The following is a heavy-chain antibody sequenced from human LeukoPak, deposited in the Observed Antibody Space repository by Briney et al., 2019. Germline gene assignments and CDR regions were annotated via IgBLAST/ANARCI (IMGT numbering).Heavy chain of an antibody. Sequence: GGSLRLSCAASGFALSSHWMTWVRQVPGRGPEWVANVNRDGSETYYLDSVKGRFTISKDNAKNSLYLQMNSLRAEDTALYHCARNNGMDVWGQGTTVIVFS. CDR3: ARNNGMDV. CDR1: GFALSSHW. V-gene: IGHV3-7*03. J-gene: IGHJ6*02. CDR2: VNRDGSET.